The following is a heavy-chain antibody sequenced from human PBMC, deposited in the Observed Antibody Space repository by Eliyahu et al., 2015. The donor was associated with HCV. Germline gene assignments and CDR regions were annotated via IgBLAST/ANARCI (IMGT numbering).Heavy chain of an antibody. Sequence: QLQLQESGPGLVKPSETLSLTCXVXGGSXSXSXYYWXGIRQPPGKRLEWIGSIYYSGSTYYNPSLKSRVTISVDTSKNQFSLKLSSVTAADTAVYYCARHVLGVEWGYSSRRGAFDIWGQGTMVTVSS. CDR1: GGSXSXSXYY. D-gene: IGHD6-19*01. CDR2: IYYSGST. V-gene: IGHV4-39*01. CDR3: ARHVLGVEWGYSSRRGAFDI. J-gene: IGHJ3*02.